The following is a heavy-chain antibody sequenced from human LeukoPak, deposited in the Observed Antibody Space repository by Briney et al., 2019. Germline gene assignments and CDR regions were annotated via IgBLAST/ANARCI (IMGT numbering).Heavy chain of an antibody. Sequence: SETLSLTCTVSGGSISSSSYYWGWIRQPPGKGLEWTGSIYYSGSTYYNPSLKSRVTISVDTSKNQFSLKLSSVTAADTAVYYCARGLVNYDFWSGYPRTNNWFDPWGQGTLVTVSS. CDR2: IYYSGST. CDR1: GGSISSSSYY. J-gene: IGHJ5*02. CDR3: ARGLVNYDFWSGYPRTNNWFDP. D-gene: IGHD3-3*01. V-gene: IGHV4-39*01.